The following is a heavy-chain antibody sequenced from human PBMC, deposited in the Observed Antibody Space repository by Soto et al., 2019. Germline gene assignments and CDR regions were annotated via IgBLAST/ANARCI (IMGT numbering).Heavy chain of an antibody. Sequence: EVQVSESGGGLVQPGGSLRLSCAASGFTFSSYAMTWVRQAPGKGLEWISGVSGSGGTTYYADSVKGRFTISRDNSRNTLYLQMNSLIAEDTAVYYCAKWVALVVTDVDRCFDLWGHGTMVTVSS. J-gene: IGHJ2*01. CDR2: VSGSGGTT. D-gene: IGHD2-21*02. CDR3: AKWVALVVTDVDRCFDL. CDR1: GFTFSSYA. V-gene: IGHV3-23*01.